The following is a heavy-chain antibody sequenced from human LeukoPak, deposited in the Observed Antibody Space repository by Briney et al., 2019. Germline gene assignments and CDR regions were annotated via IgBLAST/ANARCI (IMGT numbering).Heavy chain of an antibody. J-gene: IGHJ4*02. CDR3: ARASTLDY. Sequence: GESLKISCKGSGYSFTTYWIAWVRQMPGKGLEWVGIIYPGDSDTRYSPSFQGQVTISVDRSITTAYLQWSSLRASDTAIYYCARASTLDYWGQGTLVTVSS. D-gene: IGHD1-1*01. CDR1: GYSFTTYW. CDR2: IYPGDSDT. V-gene: IGHV5-51*01.